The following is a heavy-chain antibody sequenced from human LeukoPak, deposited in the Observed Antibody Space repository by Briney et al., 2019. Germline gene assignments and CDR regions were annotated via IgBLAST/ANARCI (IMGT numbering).Heavy chain of an antibody. V-gene: IGHV6-1*01. CDR2: TYYRSKWYN. CDR3: ARVVGLWFGELAAPLGSYYYYMDV. J-gene: IGHJ6*03. CDR1: GDSVSSNSAA. Sequence: SQTLSLTCAISGDSVSSNSAAWNWIRQSPSRGLEWLGRTYYRSKWYNDYAVSVKSRITINPDTSKNQFSLQLNSVTPEDTAVYYCARVVGLWFGELAAPLGSYYYYMDVWGKGTTVTVSS. D-gene: IGHD3-10*01.